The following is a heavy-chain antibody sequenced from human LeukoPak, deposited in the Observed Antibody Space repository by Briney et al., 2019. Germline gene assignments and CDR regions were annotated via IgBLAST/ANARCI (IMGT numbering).Heavy chain of an antibody. V-gene: IGHV3-21*01. CDR1: GFTFSSYS. CDR2: ISSGSSYI. CDR3: ARAENGYSSSWSYNYYYYMDV. D-gene: IGHD6-13*01. J-gene: IGHJ6*03. Sequence: GGSLRLSCAASGFTFSSYSMKWVRQAPGKGLEWVSSISSGSSYIYYADSVKGRFTISRDNAKNSLYLQMNSLRAEDTAVYYCARAENGYSSSWSYNYYYYMDVWGKGTTVTVSS.